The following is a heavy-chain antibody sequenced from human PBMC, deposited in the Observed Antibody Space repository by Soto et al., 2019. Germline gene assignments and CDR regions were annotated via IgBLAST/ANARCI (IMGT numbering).Heavy chain of an antibody. CDR1: GYTFTSYD. D-gene: IGHD3-3*01. CDR2: MNPNSGNT. V-gene: IGHV1-8*01. Sequence: GASVKVSCKASGYTFTSYDINWVRQATGQGLEWMGWMNPNSGNTGYAQKFQGRVTMTRNTSISTAYMELSSLRSEDTAVYYCARMGNDFWSGYYTPYYYYYMEVWGKGTTVTVSS. J-gene: IGHJ6*03. CDR3: ARMGNDFWSGYYTPYYYYYMEV.